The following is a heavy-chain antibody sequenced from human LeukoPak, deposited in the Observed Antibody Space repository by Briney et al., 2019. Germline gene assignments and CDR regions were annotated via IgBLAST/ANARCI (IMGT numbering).Heavy chain of an antibody. J-gene: IGHJ2*01. V-gene: IGHV4-34*01. CDR3: ARGATTVTTDGVVQGYWYFDL. Sequence: SETLSLTCAAYGGSFSGYYWSWIRQPPGKGLEWIGEINHSGSTNYNPSLKSRVTISVDTSKNQFSLKLSSVTAADTAVYYCARGATTVTTDGVVQGYWYFDLWGRGTLVTVSS. CDR2: INHSGST. D-gene: IGHD4-17*01. CDR1: GGSFSGYY.